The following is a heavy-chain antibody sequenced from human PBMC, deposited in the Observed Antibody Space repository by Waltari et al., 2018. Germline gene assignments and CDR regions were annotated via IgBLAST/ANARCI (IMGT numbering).Heavy chain of an antibody. CDR3: ARGGKVNNWFDP. CDR1: GGSFSDYS. CDR2: ITHSVMP. D-gene: IGHD2-15*01. V-gene: IGHV4-34*01. J-gene: IGHJ5*02. Sequence: QVQLQQWGAGLLKSSETLSLTCAVYGGSFSDYSWSWIRQPPGKGLVWIGEITHSVMPNYNPSRKSRVTISADRSKNQFSLKLSSVTAADTAVYYCARGGKVNNWFDPWGQGTLVTVSS.